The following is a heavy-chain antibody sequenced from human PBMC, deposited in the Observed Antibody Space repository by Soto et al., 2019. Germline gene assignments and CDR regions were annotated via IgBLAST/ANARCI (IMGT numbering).Heavy chain of an antibody. CDR2: IYYSGST. CDR1: GGSISSGDYY. J-gene: IGHJ4*02. D-gene: IGHD2-15*01. CDR3: ARDQDSGGIDY. V-gene: IGHV4-30-4*01. Sequence: QVQLQESGPGLVKPSQTLSLTCTVSGGSISSGDYYWSWIRQPPGKGLEWIGYIYYSGSTYYNPSLKSRVTLSVDMPKNPFSLKLSSVTAADTAVYYCARDQDSGGIDYWGQGTLVTVSS.